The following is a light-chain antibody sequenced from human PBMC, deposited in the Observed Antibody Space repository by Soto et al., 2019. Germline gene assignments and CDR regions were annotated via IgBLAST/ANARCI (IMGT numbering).Light chain of an antibody. CDR1: SGHSNYD. V-gene: IGLV4-69*01. CDR2: VNSDGSH. J-gene: IGLJ3*02. CDR3: QTWGSGNWV. Sequence: QLVLTQSPSASASLGASVKVTCTLSSGHSNYDIAWHQQQPEKGPRYLMKVNSDGSHRKGDGIPDRFSGSSSGAERYLTISSLQSEDEADYYCQTWGSGNWVFGGGTKLTVL.